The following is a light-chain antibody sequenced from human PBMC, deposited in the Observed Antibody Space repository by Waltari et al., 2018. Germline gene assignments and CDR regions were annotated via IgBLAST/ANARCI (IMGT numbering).Light chain of an antibody. CDR2: TAS. CDR3: LQHNTYPWT. Sequence: DIQMTQSPSSLSASVGDRVTFTCRASQGIRHDLGWYQQKPGKPPKRLIYTASTLQSGVPSRFSGTGSVTEFTLTISSLPPEDFATYYCLQHNTYPWTFGQGTKVEIK. J-gene: IGKJ1*01. CDR1: QGIRHD. V-gene: IGKV1-17*01.